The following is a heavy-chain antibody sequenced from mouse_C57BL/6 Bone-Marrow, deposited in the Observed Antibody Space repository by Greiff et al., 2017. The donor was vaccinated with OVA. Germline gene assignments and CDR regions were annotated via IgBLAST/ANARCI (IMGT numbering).Heavy chain of an antibody. Sequence: QVQLQQSGAELARPGASVKLSCKASGYTFTSYGISWVKQRTGQGLEWIGEIYPRSGNTYYNEKFKGKATLTADKSSSTAYMELSSLTSEDSAVYCCARESNQYYGDYWGQGTTLTVSS. CDR2: IYPRSGNT. D-gene: IGHD2-5*01. CDR1: GYTFTSYG. J-gene: IGHJ2*01. V-gene: IGHV1-81*01. CDR3: ARESNQYYGDY.